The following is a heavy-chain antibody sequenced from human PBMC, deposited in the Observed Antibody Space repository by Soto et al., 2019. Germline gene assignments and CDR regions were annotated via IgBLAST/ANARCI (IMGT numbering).Heavy chain of an antibody. CDR1: EFTFSSYG. J-gene: IGHJ4*02. Sequence: QVQLMESGGGVVQPGRTLRLSCAASEFTFSSYGMQWVRQAPGKGLEWVAVISYDGSNKYYADSVKGRFTISRDNSKNTLYLQMNSLRVEDTAVYYWAKEVYGSGSLGLDYWGQGTLVTVSS. V-gene: IGHV3-30*18. D-gene: IGHD3-10*01. CDR2: ISYDGSNK. CDR3: AKEVYGSGSLGLDY.